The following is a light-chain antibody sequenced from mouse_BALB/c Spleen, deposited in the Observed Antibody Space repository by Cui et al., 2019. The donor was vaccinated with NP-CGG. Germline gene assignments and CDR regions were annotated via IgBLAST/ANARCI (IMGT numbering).Light chain of an antibody. CDR1: IGAVTTSNY. CDR2: GTN. Sequence: QAVVTQASEPTTSPGETVTLTCRSSIGAVTTSNYANWVQEKPDHLFTGLIGGTNNRAPGVPARFSGSLIGDKAALTITGAQTEDEAIYFCALWYSNHWVFGGGTKLTVL. V-gene: IGLV1*01. CDR3: ALWYSNHWV. J-gene: IGLJ1*01.